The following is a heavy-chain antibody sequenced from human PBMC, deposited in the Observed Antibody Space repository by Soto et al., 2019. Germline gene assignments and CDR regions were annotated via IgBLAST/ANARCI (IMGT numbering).Heavy chain of an antibody. D-gene: IGHD2-2*01. Sequence: GSLRLSCAASGFTFSSYAMSWVRQAPGKGLEWVSAISGSGGSTYYADSVKGRFTISRDNSKNTLYLQMNSLRAEDTAVYYCAKAEDIVVVPAASFDYWGQGTLVTVSS. CDR1: GFTFSSYA. V-gene: IGHV3-23*01. CDR3: AKAEDIVVVPAASFDY. CDR2: ISGSGGST. J-gene: IGHJ4*02.